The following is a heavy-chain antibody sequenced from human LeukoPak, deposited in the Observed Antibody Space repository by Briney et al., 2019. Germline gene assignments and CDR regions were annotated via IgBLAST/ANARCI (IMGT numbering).Heavy chain of an antibody. CDR1: GGTFSSYA. D-gene: IGHD3-9*01. V-gene: IGHV1-69*01. J-gene: IGHJ4*02. CDR2: IIPIFGTA. CDR3: ARGIDILTGYFDY. Sequence: SVKVSCKASGGTFSSYAISWVRQAPGQGLEWMGGIIPIFGTANYAQKFQGGVTITADESTSTAYMELSSLRSEDTAVYYCARGIDILTGYFDYWGQGTLVTVSS.